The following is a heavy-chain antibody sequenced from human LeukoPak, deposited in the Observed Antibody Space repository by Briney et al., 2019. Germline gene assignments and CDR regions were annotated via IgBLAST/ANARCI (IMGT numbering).Heavy chain of an antibody. CDR1: GFTFSSYG. CDR2: ISYDGSNK. Sequence: GRSLRLSCAASGFTFSSYGMHWVRQAPGKGLEWVAVISYDGSNKYYADSVKGRFTISRDNSKNTLYLQMNSLRAEDTAVYYCAKDFSPLYDYVWGSHNWFDPWGQGTLVTVSS. J-gene: IGHJ5*02. CDR3: AKDFSPLYDYVWGSHNWFDP. V-gene: IGHV3-30*18. D-gene: IGHD3-16*01.